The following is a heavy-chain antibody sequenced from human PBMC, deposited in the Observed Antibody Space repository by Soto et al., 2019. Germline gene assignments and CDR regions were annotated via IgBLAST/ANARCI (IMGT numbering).Heavy chain of an antibody. J-gene: IGHJ2*01. D-gene: IGHD4-17*01. Sequence: QVQLQESGPGLVKPSETLSLNCSVSGDGISRHYWRWIRQSPGKGLEWLGYFFHTGTALYNPALRSRVTMSVDTSKNQFSLKLTSVIPADTAVYFWVRYYGGNSQFFDLWGRGTLVTVSS. V-gene: IGHV4-59*11. CDR1: GDGISRHY. CDR2: FFHTGTA. CDR3: VRYYGGNSQFFDL.